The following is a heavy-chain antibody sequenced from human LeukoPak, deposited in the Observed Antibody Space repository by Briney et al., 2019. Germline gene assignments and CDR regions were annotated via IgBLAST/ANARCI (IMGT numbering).Heavy chain of an antibody. Sequence: PGRSLRLSCAASGFTFSSYGMHWVRQAPGKGLEWVAFIRYDGSNKYYADSVKGRFTISRDNSKNTLYLQMNSLRAEDTAVYYCAKDPSYYVSSGYYYAVDYWGQGTLVTVSS. CDR3: AKDPSYYVSSGYYYAVDY. J-gene: IGHJ4*02. D-gene: IGHD3-22*01. CDR1: GFTFSSYG. CDR2: IRYDGSNK. V-gene: IGHV3-30*02.